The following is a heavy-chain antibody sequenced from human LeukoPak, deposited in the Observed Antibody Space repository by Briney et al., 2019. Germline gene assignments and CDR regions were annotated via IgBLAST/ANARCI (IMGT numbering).Heavy chain of an antibody. J-gene: IGHJ4*02. D-gene: IGHD5-12*01. CDR1: GGTFSSYA. Sequence: SVKVSCKASGGTFSSYAISWARQAPGQGLEWMGRIIPIFGTANYAQKFQGRVTITTDESTSTAYMELSSLRSEDTAVYYCALRGYSGYEFDYWGQGTLVTVSS. CDR2: IIPIFGTA. V-gene: IGHV1-69*05. CDR3: ALRGYSGYEFDY.